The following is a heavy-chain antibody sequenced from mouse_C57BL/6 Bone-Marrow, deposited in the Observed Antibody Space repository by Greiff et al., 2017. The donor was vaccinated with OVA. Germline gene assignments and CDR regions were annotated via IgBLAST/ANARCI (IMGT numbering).Heavy chain of an antibody. CDR3: AREKLITTVVARYFDV. V-gene: IGHV5-12*01. D-gene: IGHD1-1*01. CDR1: GFTFSDYY. CDR2: ISNGGGST. Sequence: EVKVVESGGGLVQPGGSLKLSCAASGFTFSDYYMYWVRQTPEKRLEWVAYISNGGGSTYYPDTVKGRFTISRDNAKNTLYLQMSRLKSEDTAMYYCAREKLITTVVARYFDVWGTGTTVTVSS. J-gene: IGHJ1*03.